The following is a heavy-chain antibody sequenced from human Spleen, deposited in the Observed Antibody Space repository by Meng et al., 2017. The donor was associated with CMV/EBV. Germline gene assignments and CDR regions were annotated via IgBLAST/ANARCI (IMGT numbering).Heavy chain of an antibody. V-gene: IGHV4-39*07. CDR1: GGSISSSSHY. Sequence: SETLSLTCTVSGGSISSSSHYWSWIRQPPGKGLEWIGEINHSGSTNYNPSLKSRVTISVDTSKNQFSLKLSSVTAADTAVYYCARVPIAAVGYYYYGMDVWGQGTTVTVSS. D-gene: IGHD6-13*01. CDR2: INHSGST. J-gene: IGHJ6*02. CDR3: ARVPIAAVGYYYYGMDV.